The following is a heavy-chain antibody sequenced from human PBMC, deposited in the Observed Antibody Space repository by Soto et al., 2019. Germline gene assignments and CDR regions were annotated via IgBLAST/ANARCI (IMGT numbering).Heavy chain of an antibody. CDR1: GFTFSSYG. V-gene: IGHV3-33*01. CDR3: ARDAGASGYYPTHLDY. D-gene: IGHD3-22*01. CDR2: IWYDGSNK. Sequence: QVQLVESGGGVVQPGRSLRLSCAASGFTFSSYGMHWVRQAPGKGLEWVAVIWYDGSNKYYADSVKGRFTISRDNSKNTLYLQMNRLRAEDTAVYYCARDAGASGYYPTHLDYWGQGTLVTVSS. J-gene: IGHJ4*02.